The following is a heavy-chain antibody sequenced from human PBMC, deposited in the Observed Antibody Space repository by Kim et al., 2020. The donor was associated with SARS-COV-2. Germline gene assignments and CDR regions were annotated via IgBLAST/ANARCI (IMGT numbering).Heavy chain of an antibody. J-gene: IGHJ4*02. V-gene: IGHV5-51*01. CDR1: GYSFTSYW. CDR2: IYPGDSDT. Sequence: GESLKISCKGSGYSFTSYWIGWVRQMPGKGLEWMGIIYPGDSDTRYSPSFQGQVTIPADKSISTAYLQWSSLKASDTAMYYCARLPIVVVTAPPLHFDYWGEGTLVTDSS. D-gene: IGHD2-21*02. CDR3: ARLPIVVVTAPPLHFDY.